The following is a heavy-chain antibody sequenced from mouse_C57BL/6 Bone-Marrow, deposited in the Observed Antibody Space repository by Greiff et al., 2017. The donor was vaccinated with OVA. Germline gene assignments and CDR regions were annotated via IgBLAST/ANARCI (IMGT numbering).Heavy chain of an antibody. J-gene: IGHJ2*01. Sequence: EVNVVESGGDLVKPGGSLKLSCAASGFTFSSYGMSWVRQTPDKRLEWVATISSGGSYTYYPDSVKGRFTISRDNAKNTLYLQMSSLKSEYTAMYYCARHAHYYGSSQFSIWGFDDWGQGTTLTVSS. D-gene: IGHD1-1*01. CDR3: ARHAHYYGSSQFSIWGFDD. CDR2: ISSGGSYT. CDR1: GFTFSSYG. V-gene: IGHV5-6*01.